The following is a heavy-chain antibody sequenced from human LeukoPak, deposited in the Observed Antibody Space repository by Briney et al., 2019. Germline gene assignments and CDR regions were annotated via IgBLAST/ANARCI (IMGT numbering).Heavy chain of an antibody. CDR2: IYYSGST. Sequence: PPETPSLTCTVSGGSISSSNYYWGWIRQPPGKGLEWIGNIYYSGSTYYNPSLKSRVTISVDTSKNHFSLKLSSVTAADTAVYYCARLVAVAGFFDYWGQGTLVAVTS. V-gene: IGHV4-39*02. J-gene: IGHJ4*02. CDR1: GGSISSSNYY. D-gene: IGHD6-19*01. CDR3: ARLVAVAGFFDY.